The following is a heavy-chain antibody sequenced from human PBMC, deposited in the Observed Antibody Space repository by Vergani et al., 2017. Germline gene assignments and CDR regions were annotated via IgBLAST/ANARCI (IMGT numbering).Heavy chain of an antibody. CDR3: ARDPGRCNWINAFDI. D-gene: IGHD1-20*01. CDR2: IWYDGSNK. Sequence: QVQLVESGGGVVQPGRSLRLSCAASGFTFSSYGMHWVRQAPGKGLEWVAVIWYDGSNKYYADSVKGRFTISRDNSKNTLYLQMNSLRAEDTAVYYCARDPGRCNWINAFDIWGQGTMVTVSS. V-gene: IGHV3-33*01. J-gene: IGHJ3*02. CDR1: GFTFSSYG.